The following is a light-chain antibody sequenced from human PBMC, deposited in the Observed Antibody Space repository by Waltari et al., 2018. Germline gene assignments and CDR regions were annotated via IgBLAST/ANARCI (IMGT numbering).Light chain of an antibody. J-gene: IGKJ4*01. CDR1: QSINTY. V-gene: IGKV1-39*01. CDR3: QTSYT. CDR2: VAS. Sequence: DIQITQSPSSLSASVGDRVTITCRASQSINTYLNWYQQRPGQAPKLLIYVASNLESGVSSRFSGSGSGTDFTLTISNLQPEDFASYYCQTSYTFGGGTKVEIK.